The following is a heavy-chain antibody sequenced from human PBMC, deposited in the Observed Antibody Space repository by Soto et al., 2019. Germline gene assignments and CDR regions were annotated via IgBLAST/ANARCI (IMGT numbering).Heavy chain of an antibody. V-gene: IGHV4-59*01. CDR2: IYYSGST. D-gene: IGHD6-19*01. CDR1: GGSISSYY. Sequence: QVQLQESGPGLVKPSETLSLTCTVSGGSISSYYWSWIRQPPGKGLEWIGYIYYSGSTNYNPSLKSRVTISVDTYKNQFSLKLSSVTAADTAVYYCARDGRDSSGWYGNWFDPWGQGTLVTVSS. CDR3: ARDGRDSSGWYGNWFDP. J-gene: IGHJ5*02.